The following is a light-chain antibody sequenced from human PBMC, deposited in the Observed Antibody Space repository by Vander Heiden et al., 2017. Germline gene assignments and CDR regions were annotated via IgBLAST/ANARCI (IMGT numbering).Light chain of an antibody. Sequence: VLTQSPATLSLSPGERATLSCRTSQSISSHLAWYQQKPGQAPRLLIYDASNRATGIPARFSGSGSGTDFTLSISSLEPEDFAVYYCQQRSNWPPYTFGQGTRLEI. CDR3: QQRSNWPPYT. V-gene: IGKV3-11*01. J-gene: IGKJ2*01. CDR1: QSISSH. CDR2: DAS.